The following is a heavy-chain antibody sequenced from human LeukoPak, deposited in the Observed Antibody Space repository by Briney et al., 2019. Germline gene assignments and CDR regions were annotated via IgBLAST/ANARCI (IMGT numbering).Heavy chain of an antibody. CDR1: GASISSSNYY. V-gene: IGHV4-39*01. Sequence: SETLSLTCAVSGASISSSNYYWGWVRQSPGKGLEWIGNIYSSGNTYYNPSLKSRVTISVDTSKNQFSLKLNSVTAAGTAVFYCAANSADYNTLGSSYKVWGQGTLVTVSS. D-gene: IGHD3-10*01. CDR3: AANSADYNTLGSSYKV. J-gene: IGHJ4*02. CDR2: IYSSGNT.